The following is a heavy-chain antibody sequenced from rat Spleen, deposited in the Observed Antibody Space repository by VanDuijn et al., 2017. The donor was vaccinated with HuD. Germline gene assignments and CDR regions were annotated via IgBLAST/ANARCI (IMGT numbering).Heavy chain of an antibody. V-gene: IGHV2-30*01. Sequence: QVQLKESGPGLVQPSQTLSLTCTVSGFSLTTYDVHSVRQPPGHGLEWLGLIWTGGNTGYNSALKSRLSISRDTSKSQVFLKMNSLQTEDTAIYFCTRSGDWGQGVMVTVSS. CDR1: GFSLTTYD. CDR3: TRSGD. CDR2: IWTGGNT. J-gene: IGHJ2*01.